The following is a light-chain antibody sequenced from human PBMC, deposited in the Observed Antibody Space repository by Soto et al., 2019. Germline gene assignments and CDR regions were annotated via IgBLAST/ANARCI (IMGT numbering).Light chain of an antibody. V-gene: IGKV1-5*03. CDR2: KAS. Sequence: DIQMTQSPSTLSASVGDRVTITCRASQSISTSLAWYQQKPGKAPKLLIYKASTLESGVPSRFSGSGSGTEFTLTISSLQPDDFATYYCQQYNSFPRAFGQGTNVEIK. CDR3: QQYNSFPRA. J-gene: IGKJ1*01. CDR1: QSISTS.